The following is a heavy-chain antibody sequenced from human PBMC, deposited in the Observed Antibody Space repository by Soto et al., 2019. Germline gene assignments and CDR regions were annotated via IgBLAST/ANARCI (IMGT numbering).Heavy chain of an antibody. CDR2: INSGSTSV. V-gene: IGHV3-48*01. J-gene: IGHJ4*02. CDR3: TSSASPDVY. D-gene: IGHD1-26*01. CDR1: GFDFNSYS. Sequence: EVQLVESGGGLVQPGGSLRLSCVASGFDFNSYSMNWVRQAPGKGLEWISYINSGSTSVFYADSVKGRFTISRDNAKNSLYLQMNSLRAEDTAVYYCTSSASPDVYWGQGTLVTVSS.